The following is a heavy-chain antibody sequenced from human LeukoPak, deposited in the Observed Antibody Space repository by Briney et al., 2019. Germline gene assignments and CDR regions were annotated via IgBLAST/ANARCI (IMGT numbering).Heavy chain of an antibody. V-gene: IGHV1-2*06. Sequence: GASVKVSCKASGYTFIGYYMHWVRQAPGQGLEWMGRISPNSGGTNYAQKFQGRVTMTRDTSISTAYMELSRLRSDDTAVYYCARAYYDSSGYYYLDYWGQGTLVTVSS. CDR2: ISPNSGGT. CDR1: GYTFIGYY. D-gene: IGHD3-22*01. J-gene: IGHJ4*02. CDR3: ARAYYDSSGYYYLDY.